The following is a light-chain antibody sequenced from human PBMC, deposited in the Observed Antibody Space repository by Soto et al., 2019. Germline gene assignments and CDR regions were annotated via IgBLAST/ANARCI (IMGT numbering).Light chain of an antibody. CDR2: GAS. V-gene: IGKV3-15*01. Sequence: EIGMTQSPATLSVSPGERATLSCRASQSVSSNLAWHQQKPGQAPRLLIYGASTRATGIPARFSGSGSGTDFTLTISSLQSEDFAFYYCQQYNNWPWTFGQGTKVEIK. J-gene: IGKJ1*01. CDR1: QSVSSN. CDR3: QQYNNWPWT.